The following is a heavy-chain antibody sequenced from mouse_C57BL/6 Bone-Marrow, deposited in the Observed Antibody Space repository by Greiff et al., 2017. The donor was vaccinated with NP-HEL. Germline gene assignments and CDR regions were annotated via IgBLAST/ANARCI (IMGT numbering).Heavy chain of an antibody. Sequence: EVKLVESGGGLVQPGESLKLTCESNEYEFPSHDMSWVRKTQETRLELVAAMNSDGGSTYYPDTMERRFIISRDNTKKTLYLQMSSLRSADTALYDGTRHGWLLTFFDYWGQGTTLTVSS. J-gene: IGHJ2*01. CDR1: EYEFPSHD. D-gene: IGHD2-3*01. CDR2: MNSDGGST. CDR3: TRHGWLLTFFDY. V-gene: IGHV5-2*01.